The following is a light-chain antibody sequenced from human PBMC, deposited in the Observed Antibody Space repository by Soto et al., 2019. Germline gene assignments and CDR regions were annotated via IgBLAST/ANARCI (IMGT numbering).Light chain of an antibody. V-gene: IGLV2-8*01. CDR3: SSYAGSNKSV. CDR2: EVS. CDR1: SSDVGGYNY. J-gene: IGLJ1*01. Sequence: SVLTQPPSASGSPGQSVTISCTGTSSDVGGYNYVSWYQQHPRKAPKLMIYEVSKRPSGVPDRFSGSKSGNTASLTVSGLQPEDEADYYCSSYAGSNKSVFGTGTKVTVL.